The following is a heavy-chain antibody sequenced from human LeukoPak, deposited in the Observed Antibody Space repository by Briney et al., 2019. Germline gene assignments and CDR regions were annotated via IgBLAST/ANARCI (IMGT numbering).Heavy chain of an antibody. CDR3: ARDPVNGSGGSCQGPGYFAY. D-gene: IGHD2-15*01. CDR2: IYYSGST. Sequence: SETLSLTCTVSGGSISSYYWSWIRQPPGKGLEWIGYIYYSGSTNYNPSLKSRVTISVDTSKNQFSLKLSSVTAADTAVYYCARDPVNGSGGSCQGPGYFAYWGQATLVTVSS. V-gene: IGHV4-59*01. J-gene: IGHJ4*02. CDR1: GGSISSYY.